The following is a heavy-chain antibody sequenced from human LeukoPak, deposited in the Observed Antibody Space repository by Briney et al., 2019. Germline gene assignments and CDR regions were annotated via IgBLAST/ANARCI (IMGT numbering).Heavy chain of an antibody. J-gene: IGHJ4*02. CDR1: GFTFSSYA. Sequence: GGSLRLSCAASGFTFSSYAMSWVRQAPGKGLEWVSAISGSGGSTHYSDSVKGRFTISIDNSKNTLYLQMNSLRVEDTAVYYCARYTSRWFEDYWGQGTLVTVSS. CDR3: ARYTSRWFEDY. CDR2: ISGSGGST. D-gene: IGHD6-13*01. V-gene: IGHV3-23*01.